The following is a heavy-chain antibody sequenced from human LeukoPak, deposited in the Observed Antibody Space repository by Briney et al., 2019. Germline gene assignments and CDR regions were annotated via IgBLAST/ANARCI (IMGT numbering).Heavy chain of an antibody. Sequence: SETLSLTCAVYGGSFSGYYWSWIRQPPGKGLEWIGEINHSGSTNYNPSLKSRVTISVDTSKNQFSLKLSSVTAADTAVYYCARGHRGNWFDPWGQGTLSPSPQ. CDR2: INHSGST. J-gene: IGHJ5*02. CDR1: GGSFSGYY. V-gene: IGHV4-34*01. CDR3: ARGHRGNWFDP.